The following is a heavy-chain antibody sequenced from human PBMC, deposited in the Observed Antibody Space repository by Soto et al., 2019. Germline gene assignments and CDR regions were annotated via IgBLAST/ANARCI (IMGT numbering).Heavy chain of an antibody. V-gene: IGHV3-48*02. J-gene: IGHJ4*02. CDR2: ISSTSGTI. CDR3: ATSPRSDSSNVG. Sequence: EVQLMESGGGLVQPGGSLRLSCAASGFTFGSYSMNWVRQAPGKGLEWLSYISSTSGTIYYADSVKGRFTISRDNAKNSRYLQMNSLRDEDTAVYYCATSPRSDSSNVGWGQGTLVTVSS. D-gene: IGHD6-13*01. CDR1: GFTFGSYS.